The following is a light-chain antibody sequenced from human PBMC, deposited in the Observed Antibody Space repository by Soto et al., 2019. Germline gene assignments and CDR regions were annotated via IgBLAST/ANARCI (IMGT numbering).Light chain of an antibody. V-gene: IGKV3-20*01. CDR1: QSVSSN. Sequence: EIVMTPSPSTLSVSPGERATLSCRASQSVSSNLAWYQQKPGQAPRLLIYGASRRATGIPDRFSGSGSGTDFTLTISRLEPEDFAVYYCQQYGSSSTFGQGTRLEIK. CDR2: GAS. CDR3: QQYGSSST. J-gene: IGKJ5*01.